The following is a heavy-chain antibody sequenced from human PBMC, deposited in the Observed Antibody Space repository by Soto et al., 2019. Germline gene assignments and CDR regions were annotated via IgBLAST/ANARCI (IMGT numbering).Heavy chain of an antibody. V-gene: IGHV4-30-4*01. J-gene: IGHJ4*02. CDR1: GGSISSGDYY. CDR2: IYYSGST. D-gene: IGHD3-10*02. Sequence: QVQLQESGPGLVKPSQTLSLTCTVSGGSISSGDYYWSWIRQPPGKGLEWIGYIYYSGSTYYNPSPKSRVTIXXDXSXIQFSLKLSSVTAADTAVYYCARADVAVGRRTRFDYWGQGTLVTVSS. CDR3: ARADVAVGRRTRFDY.